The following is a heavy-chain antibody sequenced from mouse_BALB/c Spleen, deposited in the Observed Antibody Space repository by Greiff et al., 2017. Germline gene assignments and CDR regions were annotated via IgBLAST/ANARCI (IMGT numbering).Heavy chain of an antibody. Sequence: QVQLKQSGAELVRPGTSVKVSCKASGYAFTNYLIEWVKQRPGQGLEWIGVINPGSGGTNYNEKFKGKATLTADKSSSTAYMQLSSLTSDDSAVYFCARSRAYGNYPFFDYWGQGTTLTVSS. J-gene: IGHJ2*01. V-gene: IGHV1-54*01. CDR2: INPGSGGT. CDR1: GYAFTNYL. CDR3: ARSRAYGNYPFFDY. D-gene: IGHD2-1*01.